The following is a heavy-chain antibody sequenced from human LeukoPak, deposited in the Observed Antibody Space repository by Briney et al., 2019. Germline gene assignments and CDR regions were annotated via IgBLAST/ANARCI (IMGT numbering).Heavy chain of an antibody. CDR3: AKIMGRQWLAFDY. CDR1: GFTFSSYG. D-gene: IGHD6-19*01. CDR2: IRYDGSNK. J-gene: IGHJ4*02. Sequence: GGSLRLSCAASGFTFSSYGMHWVRQAPGKGLEWVAFIRYDGSNKYYADSVKGRYTISRDNSKNTLYLQMNSLRAEDTAVYYGAKIMGRQWLAFDYWGQGTLVTVSS. V-gene: IGHV3-30*02.